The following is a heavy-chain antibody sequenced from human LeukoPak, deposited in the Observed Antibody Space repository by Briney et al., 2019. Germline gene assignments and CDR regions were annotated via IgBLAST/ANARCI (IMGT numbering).Heavy chain of an antibody. CDR3: ARDDSYGYKSGDY. CDR2: ISSSSRDI. J-gene: IGHJ4*02. D-gene: IGHD5-18*01. CDR1: GFTFTSYA. Sequence: GGSLRLSCAASGFTFTSYAMNWVRQAPGKGLEWVSSISSSSRDINYADSVKGRFTISRDNAWNSLYLQMNSLRAEDTAVYYCARDDSYGYKSGDYWGQGTLVTVSS. V-gene: IGHV3-21*01.